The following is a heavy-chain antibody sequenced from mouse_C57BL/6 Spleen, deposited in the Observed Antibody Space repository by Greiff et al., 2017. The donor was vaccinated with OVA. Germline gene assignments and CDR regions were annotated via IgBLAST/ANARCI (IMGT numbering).Heavy chain of an antibody. V-gene: IGHV1-53*01. CDR3: ARPYYEAPYYFDY. D-gene: IGHD2-10*01. CDR1: GYTFTSYW. CDR2: INPSNGGT. Sequence: QVQLQQPGTELVKPGASVKLSCKASGYTFTSYWMHWVRQGPGQGLEWIGNINPSNGGTNYNEKFKSKATLTVDKSSSTAYMQLSSLTSEDSAVYYCARPYYEAPYYFDYWGQGTTLTVSS. J-gene: IGHJ2*01.